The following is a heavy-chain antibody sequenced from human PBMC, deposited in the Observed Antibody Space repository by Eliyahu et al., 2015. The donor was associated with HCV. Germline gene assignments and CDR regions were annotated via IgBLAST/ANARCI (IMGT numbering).Heavy chain of an antibody. CDR3: VRGAPRRSIIVDRDVTSWVS. J-gene: IGHJ1*01. D-gene: IGHD1-26*01. Sequence: EVQLVESGGGVVHPGGSLRLSCAASGLXFNXYXMHWVRQVPGERPLWLSRINGDGTTTDYADFVQGRFTISRDNANNAVYLQMDRLRAEDTAVYFCVRGAPRRSIIVDRDVTSWVSWGQGTLVTVSS. V-gene: IGHV3-74*01. CDR2: INGDGTTT. CDR1: GLXFNXYX.